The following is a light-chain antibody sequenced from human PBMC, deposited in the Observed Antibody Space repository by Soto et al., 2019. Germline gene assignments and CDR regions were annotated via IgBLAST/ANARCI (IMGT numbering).Light chain of an antibody. V-gene: IGLV2-14*01. CDR2: EVN. CDR3: SSYTVSVAPYV. J-gene: IGLJ1*01. CDR1: SSDVGGYDY. Sequence: QSALTQPASVSGSPGQSVTISCTGTSSDVGGYDYVSWYQQHPGTAPKLILYEVNNRPSGVSNRFSGSKSGNTASLIISGLQAEDEADYYCSSYTVSVAPYVFGTGTKLTVL.